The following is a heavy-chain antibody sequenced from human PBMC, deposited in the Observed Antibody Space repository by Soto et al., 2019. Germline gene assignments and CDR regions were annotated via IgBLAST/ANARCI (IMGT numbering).Heavy chain of an antibody. J-gene: IGHJ4*02. CDR1: AGSIISAVYS. CDR3: ARDVGEGLVDY. Sequence: TLCNTCTVSAGSIISAVYSCYWIRQAPGKAPESIAFISHSGSTYYNPSLKSRVTMSVDVSKNQFSLNLSSVTAADTAVYYCARDVGEGLVDYWGQGTLVTVS. V-gene: IGHV4-30-2*01. CDR2: ISHSGST.